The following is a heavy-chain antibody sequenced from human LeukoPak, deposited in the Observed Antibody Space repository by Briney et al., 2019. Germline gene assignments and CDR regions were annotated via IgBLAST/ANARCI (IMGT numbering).Heavy chain of an antibody. V-gene: IGHV1-2*02. CDR2: INPNSGGT. Sequence: ASVKVSCKASGYTFTGYYIHWVRQAPGQGLEWMGWINPNSGGTNYAQKFQGRVTMTRDTSISTAYMELSRLISDDTAVYHCARDHFDFWSGYSATYFDYWGQGTLVTVSS. CDR1: GYTFTGYY. J-gene: IGHJ4*02. CDR3: ARDHFDFWSGYSATYFDY. D-gene: IGHD3-3*01.